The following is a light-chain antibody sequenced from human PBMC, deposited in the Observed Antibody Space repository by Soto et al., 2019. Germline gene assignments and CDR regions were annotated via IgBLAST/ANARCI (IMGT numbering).Light chain of an antibody. CDR2: GAS. CDR3: QQYGSSPWT. V-gene: IGKV3-20*01. CDR1: QSVISN. J-gene: IGKJ1*01. Sequence: EIVITQSPATLSVSQGERASLSCRASQSVISNLAWYQQKPGQAPRLLIYGASTRATGIPARFSGSGSGTDFTLTISRLEPEDFAVYYCQQYGSSPWTFGQGTKVDIK.